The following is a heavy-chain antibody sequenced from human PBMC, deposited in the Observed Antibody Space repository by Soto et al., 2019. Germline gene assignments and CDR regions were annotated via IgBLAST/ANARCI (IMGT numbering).Heavy chain of an antibody. CDR3: AKHLRPYYYYGMDV. V-gene: IGHV3-23*01. CDR1: GLRFYIYA. Sequence: PWCCIKISSAASGLRFYIYAMGWFRQTPGKGLEWVSAISGSGGSTYYADSVKGRFTISRDNSKNTLYLQMNSLRAEDTAVYYCAKHLRPYYYYGMDVWGQGTTVTVSS. CDR2: ISGSGGST. J-gene: IGHJ6*02.